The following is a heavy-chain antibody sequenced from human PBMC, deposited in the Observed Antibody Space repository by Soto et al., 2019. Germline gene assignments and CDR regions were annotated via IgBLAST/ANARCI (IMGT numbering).Heavy chain of an antibody. Sequence: ESGGGLVQPGGSLRLSCAASGFTFNTYSMNWVRQAPGKGPEWISYITSSSRTIYYADSVQGRFTVSRDNAKNLLFLEMNNLRDEDTAVYYCARDTGSLFYWGQGTVVTVSS. CDR3: ARDTGSLFY. V-gene: IGHV3-48*02. J-gene: IGHJ4*02. CDR2: ITSSSRTI. CDR1: GFTFNTYS.